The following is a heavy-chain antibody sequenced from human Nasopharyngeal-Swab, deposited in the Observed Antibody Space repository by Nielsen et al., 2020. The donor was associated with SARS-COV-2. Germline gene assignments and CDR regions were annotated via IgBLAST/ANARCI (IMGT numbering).Heavy chain of an antibody. CDR3: ARLNSGSYPDY. J-gene: IGHJ4*02. CDR2: IYPGDSDT. D-gene: IGHD1-26*01. V-gene: IGHV5-51*01. Sequence: VRQMPGKGLAWMGIIYPGDSDTRYSPSFQGQVTISADKSISTAYLQWSSLKASDTAMYYCARLNSGSYPDYWGQGTLVTVSS.